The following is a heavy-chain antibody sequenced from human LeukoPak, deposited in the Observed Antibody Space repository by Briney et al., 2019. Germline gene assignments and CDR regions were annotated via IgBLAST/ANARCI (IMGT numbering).Heavy chain of an antibody. J-gene: IGHJ4*02. D-gene: IGHD3-16*02. CDR3: ARHARSIVSHPTY. Sequence: SETLSLTCAVYGGSFSGYYWSWIRQPPGKGLEWIGEINHSGSTNYNPSLKSRVTISVDTSKNQFSLKLSSVTAADTAVYYCARHARSIVSHPTYWGQGTLVTVSS. CDR2: INHSGST. V-gene: IGHV4-34*01. CDR1: GGSFSGYY.